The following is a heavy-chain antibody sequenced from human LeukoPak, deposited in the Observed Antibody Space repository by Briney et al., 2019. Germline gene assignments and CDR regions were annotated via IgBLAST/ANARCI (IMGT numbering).Heavy chain of an antibody. CDR2: ISYDGNNK. V-gene: IGHV3-30*18. CDR3: AKDHGEYYSGGKCYGNYFDY. D-gene: IGHD2-15*01. CDR1: GFTFSTYG. J-gene: IGHJ4*02. Sequence: GGSLRLSCAASGFTFSTYGMHWVRQAPGKGLEWVAFISYDGNNKNYGDSVKGRFTISRDNSENTLFLQMSSLRAEDTALYYCAKDHGEYYSGGKCYGNYFDYWGQGTLVTVSS.